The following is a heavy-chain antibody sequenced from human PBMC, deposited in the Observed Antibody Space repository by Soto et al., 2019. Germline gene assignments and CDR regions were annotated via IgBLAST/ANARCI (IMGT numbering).Heavy chain of an antibody. V-gene: IGHV4-59*08. D-gene: IGHD3-22*01. CDR2: IYYTGTT. CDR1: GGSIGDYY. J-gene: IGHJ4*02. CDR3: ARLGGYYQAFDS. Sequence: PSETLSLTCTVSGGSIGDYYWGWIRQSPGKGLEWIGYIYYTGTTKYNPSLKSRITISVDSSKNQFSLKLDSVTAADTAVYYCARLGGYYQAFDSWGQGTLVPVSS.